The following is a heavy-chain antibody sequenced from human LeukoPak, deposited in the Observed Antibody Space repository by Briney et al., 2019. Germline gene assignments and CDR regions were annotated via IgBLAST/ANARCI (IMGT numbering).Heavy chain of an antibody. V-gene: IGHV1-18*01. D-gene: IGHD3-10*01. CDR1: GYTFNSYL. J-gene: IGHJ4*02. CDR2: ISGHNGNT. Sequence: ASVKVSCKASGYTFNSYLISWVRQVPGQGLEWMGWISGHNGNTDYAQKFQDRVTLTTETSTRAAYVELRSLTADDAAVYYCARIWAEFQLVSDFWGQGTLVTVSP. CDR3: ARIWAEFQLVSDF.